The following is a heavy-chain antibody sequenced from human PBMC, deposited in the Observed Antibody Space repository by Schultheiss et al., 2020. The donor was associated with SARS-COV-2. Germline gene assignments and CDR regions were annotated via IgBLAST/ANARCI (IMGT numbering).Heavy chain of an antibody. CDR2: IYYSGST. D-gene: IGHD5-18*01. CDR1: GGSISSGGYY. V-gene: IGHV4-30-4*02. J-gene: IGHJ6*02. CDR3: ARVAMGPYYYSYNMDV. Sequence: SETLSLTCTVSGGSISSGGYYWSWIRQHPGKGLEWIGYIYYSGSTYYNPSLKSRVTISVDTSKNQFSLKLSSVTAADTAVYYCARVAMGPYYYSYNMDVWGQGTTVTVSS.